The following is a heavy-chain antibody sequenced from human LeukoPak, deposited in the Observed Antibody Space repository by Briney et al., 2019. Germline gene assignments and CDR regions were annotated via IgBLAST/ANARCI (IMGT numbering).Heavy chain of an antibody. CDR3: AVGFTYFEY. J-gene: IGHJ4*01. Sequence: GGSLRLSCVASGFIFSSYTMSWFRQAPGKGLEWISSISGSGGSTYHADSVKGRLTISRDNSKNTLYLQMNSLRAEDAAIYYCAVGFTYFEYWGHGTLVTVS. CDR2: ISGSGGST. V-gene: IGHV3-23*01. D-gene: IGHD6-25*01. CDR1: GFIFSSYT.